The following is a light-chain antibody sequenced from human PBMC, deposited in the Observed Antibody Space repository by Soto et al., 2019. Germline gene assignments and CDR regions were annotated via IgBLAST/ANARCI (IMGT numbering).Light chain of an antibody. V-gene: IGKV3-20*01. CDR1: QSVSSSY. CDR2: GAS. Sequence: EIVLTQSPGTLSLSPGERATLSCRASQSVSSSYLAWYQQKPGQAPRLLIYGASSRATGIPDRFSGSGSGIDFALTISRLESEDCAVYYCQQYGSSTPYTFGQRTTLEIK. J-gene: IGKJ2*01. CDR3: QQYGSSTPYT.